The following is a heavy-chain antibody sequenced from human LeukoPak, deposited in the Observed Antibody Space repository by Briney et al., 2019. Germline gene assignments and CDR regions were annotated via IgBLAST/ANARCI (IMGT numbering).Heavy chain of an antibody. CDR1: GFTFSDYY. CDR3: AKGGGYGSGTYSED. J-gene: IGHJ4*02. V-gene: IGHV4-38-2*01. Sequence: GSLRLSCAASGFTFSDYYMSWIRQAPGKGLEWIGSVSHSGSTYYNPSLKSRVSTSVDTSKNQFSLNLSSVIAADTAVYYCAKGGGYGSGTYSEDWGQGILVTVSS. D-gene: IGHD3-10*01. CDR2: VSHSGST.